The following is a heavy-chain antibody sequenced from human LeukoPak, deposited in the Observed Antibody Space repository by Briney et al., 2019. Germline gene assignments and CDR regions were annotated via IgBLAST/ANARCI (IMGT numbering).Heavy chain of an antibody. J-gene: IGHJ6*03. V-gene: IGHV4-4*07. D-gene: IGHD3-3*01. CDR1: GGSISSYY. Sequence: SENLSLTCTVSGGSISSYYWSWIRQPAGKGLEWIGRIYTSGSTNYNPSLKSRVTMSVDTSKNQFSLKLSSVTAADTAVYYCARDDETRYFWSGHYYYYYMDVWGKGTTVTVSS. CDR2: IYTSGST. CDR3: ARDDETRYFWSGHYYYYYMDV.